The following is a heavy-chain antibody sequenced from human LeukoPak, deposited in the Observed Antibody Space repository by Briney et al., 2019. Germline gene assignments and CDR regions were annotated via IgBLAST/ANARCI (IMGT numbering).Heavy chain of an antibody. J-gene: IGHJ5*02. CDR3: ARSVGTVSSGLLWFGELFNNWFDP. V-gene: IGHV4-4*02. D-gene: IGHD3-10*01. CDR2: IYHSGST. Sequence: TSGTLSLTCAVSGGSISSSNWWSWVRQPPGKGLEWIGEIYHSGSTYYNPSLKSRVTISVDTSKNQFSLKLSSVTAADTAVYYCARSVGTVSSGLLWFGELFNNWFDPWGQGTLVTVSS. CDR1: GGSISSSNW.